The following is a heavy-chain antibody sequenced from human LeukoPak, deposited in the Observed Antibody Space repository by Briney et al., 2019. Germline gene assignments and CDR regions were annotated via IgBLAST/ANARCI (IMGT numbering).Heavy chain of an antibody. CDR1: GYTFTSYY. Sequence: GASVKVSCKASGYTFTSYYMHWVRQAPGQGLEWMGIINPSGGSTSYAQKFQGRVTMTTDTSTSTAYMELRSLRSDDTAVYYCARARMYGGSCYWFDPWGQGTLVTVSS. CDR2: INPSGGST. J-gene: IGHJ5*02. D-gene: IGHD2-15*01. V-gene: IGHV1-46*01. CDR3: ARARMYGGSCYWFDP.